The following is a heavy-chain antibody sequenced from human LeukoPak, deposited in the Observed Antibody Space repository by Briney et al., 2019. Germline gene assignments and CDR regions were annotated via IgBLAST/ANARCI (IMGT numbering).Heavy chain of an antibody. CDR2: IYTSGST. Sequence: SETLSLTCTVSGGSISGGSCYWSWIRQPAGKGLEWIGRIYTSGSTNYNPSLKSRVTISVDTSKNQFSLKLSSVTAADTAVYYCARVTTGGYYNCWGQGTLVTVSS. CDR1: GGSISGGSCY. J-gene: IGHJ4*02. CDR3: ARVTTGGYYNC. V-gene: IGHV4-61*02. D-gene: IGHD3-22*01.